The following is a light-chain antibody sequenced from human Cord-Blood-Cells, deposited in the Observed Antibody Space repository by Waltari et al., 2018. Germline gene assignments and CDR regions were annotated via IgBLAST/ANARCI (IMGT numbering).Light chain of an antibody. J-gene: IGKJ3*01. CDR1: QSISSY. CDR2: AAS. CDR3: QQSYSTPCT. V-gene: IGKV1-39*01. Sequence: DIQMTQSPSSLSASVGDRVTITCRASQSISSYLNWYQQKPGKAPKLLIYAASSLQSGVPSRFSGSVSVTDYTHTISSLQPEDFATYYCQQSYSTPCTFGPGTKGDIK.